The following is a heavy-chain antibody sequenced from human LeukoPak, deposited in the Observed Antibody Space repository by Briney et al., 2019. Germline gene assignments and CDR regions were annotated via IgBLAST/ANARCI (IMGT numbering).Heavy chain of an antibody. CDR1: GYTXTGYY. Sequence: ASVKVSCKTSGYTXTGYYIHGVRQAPGQGLERMGWINPNSGGTNYAQNFQGTVTMTRDTSTSTAYMELSSLRSDDTAVYYCARRLGTGTTLGYWGQGTLVTVSS. CDR2: INPNSGGT. J-gene: IGHJ4*02. V-gene: IGHV1-2*02. CDR3: ARRLGTGTTLGY. D-gene: IGHD1-1*01.